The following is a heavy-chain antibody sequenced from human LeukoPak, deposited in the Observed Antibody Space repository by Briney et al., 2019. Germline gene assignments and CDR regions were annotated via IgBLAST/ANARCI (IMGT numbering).Heavy chain of an antibody. CDR3: TRGSIAYYYMDV. J-gene: IGHJ6*03. V-gene: IGHV4-39*07. Sequence: PPETLSLTCTVSGGSISSSTYYWGWIRQLPGKGLEWIGSIYYSGSTNYNPSLKSRVTISVDTSKNQFSLKLSSVTAADTAVYYCTRGSIAYYYMDVWGKGTTVTISS. CDR2: IYYSGST. CDR1: GGSISSSTYY. D-gene: IGHD3-22*01.